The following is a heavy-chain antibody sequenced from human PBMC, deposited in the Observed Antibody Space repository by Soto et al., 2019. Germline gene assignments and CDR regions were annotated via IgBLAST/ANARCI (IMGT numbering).Heavy chain of an antibody. CDR1: GYTFTSYG. CDR3: ARGPRYGDYEFDY. D-gene: IGHD4-17*01. J-gene: IGHJ4*02. CDR2: ISAYNGNT. V-gene: IGHV1-18*01. Sequence: QVQLVQSGAEVKKPGASVKVSCKASGYTFTSYGISWVRQAPGQGLEWMGWISAYNGNTNHAQKLKGRVTMTTATSTSTVYVELRSLRSDHTAVYYCARGPRYGDYEFDYWGQGTLVTVAS.